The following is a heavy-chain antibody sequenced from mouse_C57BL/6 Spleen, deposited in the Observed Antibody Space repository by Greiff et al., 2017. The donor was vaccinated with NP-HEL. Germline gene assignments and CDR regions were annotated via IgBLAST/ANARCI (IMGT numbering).Heavy chain of an antibody. CDR2: ISSGSSTI. D-gene: IGHD1-1*01. CDR3: ARENYGSSLIFDY. J-gene: IGHJ2*01. CDR1: GFTFSDYG. V-gene: IGHV5-17*01. Sequence: EVMLVESGGGLVKPGGSLKLSCAASGFTFSDYGMHWVRQAPEKGLEWVAYISSGSSTIYYADTVKGRFTISRDNAKNTLFLQMTSLRSEDTAMYYCARENYGSSLIFDYWGQGTTLTVSS.